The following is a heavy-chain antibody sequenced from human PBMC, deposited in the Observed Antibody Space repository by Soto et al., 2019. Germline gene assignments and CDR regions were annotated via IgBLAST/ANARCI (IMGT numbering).Heavy chain of an antibody. CDR1: GGSFSGYF. V-gene: IGHV4-34*01. CDR3: ARGYYYGSGSYYNDLYYYYGMDV. CDR2: INHSGST. D-gene: IGHD3-10*01. J-gene: IGHJ6*02. Sequence: SETLSLTCAVYGGSFSGYFWSWIRQPPGKWLEWIGEINHSGSTNYNPSLKSRVTISVDTSKNQFSLKLSSVTAADTAVYYCARGYYYGSGSYYNDLYYYYGMDVWGQGXTVTVYS.